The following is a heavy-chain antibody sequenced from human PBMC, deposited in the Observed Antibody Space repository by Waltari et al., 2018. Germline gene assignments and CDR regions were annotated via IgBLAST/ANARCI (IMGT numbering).Heavy chain of an antibody. CDR2: IYYSGSN. J-gene: IGHJ4*02. Sequence: QLQLQESGPGLVKPSETLSLTCTVSGGSISSSSYYWGWIRQPPGKGLEWIGSIYYSGSNYYNPSLRSRVTISVDTSKNQFSLKLSSVTAADTAVYYCASVDYGDYSFDYWGQGTLVTVSS. V-gene: IGHV4-39*01. CDR3: ASVDYGDYSFDY. CDR1: GGSISSSSYY. D-gene: IGHD4-17*01.